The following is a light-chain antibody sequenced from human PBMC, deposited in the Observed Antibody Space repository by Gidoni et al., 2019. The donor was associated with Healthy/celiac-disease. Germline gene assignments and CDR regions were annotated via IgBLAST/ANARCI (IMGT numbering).Light chain of an antibody. CDR1: QIVSSSY. CDR2: GAS. CDR3: QKYGSTWT. J-gene: IGKJ1*01. V-gene: IGKV3-20*01. Sequence: EIVLTQSPGTLSLSPGERATLSCMASQIVSSSYLAWYQQKPGQSTRLLIYGASSRDTGIPDRFSGSGSGTEFTFTISRLEPEDFEVYYCQKYGSTWTFGQGTKVEIK.